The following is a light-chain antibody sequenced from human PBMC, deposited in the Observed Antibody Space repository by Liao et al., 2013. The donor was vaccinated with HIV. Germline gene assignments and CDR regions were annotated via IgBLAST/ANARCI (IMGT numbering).Light chain of an antibody. CDR1: NIGSKS. J-gene: IGLJ2*01. CDR2: YDT. V-gene: IGLV3-21*01. CDR3: QAWDRNTAI. Sequence: SYELTQPPSVSVAPGKTARITCGGSNIGSKSVHWYQQKPGQAPVLVIYYDTDRPSGIPERFSGSNSGNTATLSISGAEAMDEADYYCQAWDRNTAIFGGGTKLTVL.